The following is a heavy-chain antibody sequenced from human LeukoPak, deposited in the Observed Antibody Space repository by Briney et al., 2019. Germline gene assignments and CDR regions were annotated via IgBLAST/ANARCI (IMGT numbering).Heavy chain of an antibody. CDR2: ISSSGDST. Sequence: GGSLRLSCAASGFTFSSYAMIWVRQAPGKGLEWVSTISSSGDSTYYADSVKGRFTISRDNSKNTLFLQMNSLRAEDTAIYYCAKDHPSGYYFDYWGQGTLVTVSS. CDR1: GFTFSSYA. CDR3: AKDHPSGYYFDY. V-gene: IGHV3-23*01. J-gene: IGHJ4*02. D-gene: IGHD1-14*01.